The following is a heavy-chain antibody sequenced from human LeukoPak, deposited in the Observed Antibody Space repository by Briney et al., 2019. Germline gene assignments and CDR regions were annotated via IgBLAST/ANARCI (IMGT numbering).Heavy chain of an antibody. J-gene: IGHJ4*02. D-gene: IGHD2-2*01. CDR3: VCYGVAPPY. CDR2: IHSDGSGT. CDR1: GFTFSSYF. V-gene: IGHV3-74*01. Sequence: GGSLRLSCAASGFTFSSYFMHWVRQVPGKGLVWVSRIHSDGSGTIYADSVKGRFTVSRDNARNTLYLQMNSLRVEDTAVYYCVCYGVAPPYWGQGTRVTVSS.